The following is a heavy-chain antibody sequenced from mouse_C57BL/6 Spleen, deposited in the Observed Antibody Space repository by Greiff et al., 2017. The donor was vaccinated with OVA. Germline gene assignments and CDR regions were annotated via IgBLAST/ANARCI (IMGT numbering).Heavy chain of an antibody. CDR3: VRHVIRGYFDV. J-gene: IGHJ1*03. CDR2: IRSKSNNYAT. D-gene: IGHD1-1*01. Sequence: EVKLVESGGGLVQPKGSLKLSCAASGFSFNTYAMNWVRQAPGKGLEWVARIRSKSNNYATYYADSVKDRFTISRDDSESMLYLQMNNLKTEDTAMYYCVRHVIRGYFDVWGTGTTVTVSS. V-gene: IGHV10-1*01. CDR1: GFSFNTYA.